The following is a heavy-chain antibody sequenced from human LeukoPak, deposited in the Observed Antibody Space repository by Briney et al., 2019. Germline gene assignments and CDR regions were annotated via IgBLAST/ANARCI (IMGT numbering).Heavy chain of an antibody. CDR1: GFTFSDHY. D-gene: IGHD3-3*01. CDR3: ARDQYDTWSRRGNFDS. CDR2: TRNKANRYTT. Sequence: GGSLRLSCAASGFTFSDHYMDWVRQAPGKGLEWVGRTRNKANRYTTEYAASVKGRFTISRDDSKNSLYLQMNSLRAEDTAVFYCARDQYDTWSRRGNFDSWGQGTLVIVSS. V-gene: IGHV3-72*01. J-gene: IGHJ4*02.